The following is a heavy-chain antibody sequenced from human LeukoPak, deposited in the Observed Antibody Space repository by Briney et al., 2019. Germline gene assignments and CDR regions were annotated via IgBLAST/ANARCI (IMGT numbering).Heavy chain of an antibody. J-gene: IGHJ4*02. CDR2: ISGSGKNT. CDR1: GFILSTYA. Sequence: SGGSLRLSCAASGFILSTYAMSWVRQAPGKGLECVSTISGSGKNTYYADSVKGRFTISRDSSKNTLYLQINSLRAEDTAVYYCVKGREAYSGSYTPFDSWGQGTRVTVSS. D-gene: IGHD1-26*01. CDR3: VKGREAYSGSYTPFDS. V-gene: IGHV3-23*01.